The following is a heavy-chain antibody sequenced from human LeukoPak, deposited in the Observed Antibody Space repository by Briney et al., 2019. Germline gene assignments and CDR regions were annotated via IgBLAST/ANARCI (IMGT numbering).Heavy chain of an antibody. CDR1: GFTFSDYY. CDR2: ISSSGNTI. Sequence: GGSLRLSCAASGFTFSDYYMIWIRQAPGKGLDWISDISSSGNTIYYADSVKGRFTISRDNAKNSLYLQMNSLRAEDTAVYYCARDSPPTAWGQGTLVTVSS. J-gene: IGHJ5*02. CDR3: ARDSPPTA. V-gene: IGHV3-11*01.